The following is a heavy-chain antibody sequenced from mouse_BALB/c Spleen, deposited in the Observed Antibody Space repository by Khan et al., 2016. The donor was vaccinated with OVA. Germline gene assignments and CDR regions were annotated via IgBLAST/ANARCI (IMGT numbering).Heavy chain of an antibody. CDR1: GYSFTGYY. D-gene: IGHD2-14*01. Sequence: VQLQQSGPDLVKPGASVKMSCKASGYSFTGYYMNWVKQSHGKSLEWIGRINPNTGNTNYNQKFKGKVVFIVDTSSSTVYMELRRLTSEDSAVYYCASGYDFFAYWGQGTPVTVSA. J-gene: IGHJ3*01. CDR2: INPNTGNT. CDR3: ASGYDFFAY. V-gene: IGHV1-26*01.